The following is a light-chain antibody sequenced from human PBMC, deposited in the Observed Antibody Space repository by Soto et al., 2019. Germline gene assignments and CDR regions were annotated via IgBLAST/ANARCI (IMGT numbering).Light chain of an antibody. CDR1: QGISSA. CDR2: DAS. V-gene: IGKV1D-13*01. Sequence: AIQLTQSPSSLSASVGDKVTITCRASQGISSALAWYQQKPGKAPKLLIYDASSLESGVPSRFSGSGSGTDFTLTLSSLQPEDFATYYCQQFNNYPPITFGQGTRLEIK. J-gene: IGKJ5*01. CDR3: QQFNNYPPIT.